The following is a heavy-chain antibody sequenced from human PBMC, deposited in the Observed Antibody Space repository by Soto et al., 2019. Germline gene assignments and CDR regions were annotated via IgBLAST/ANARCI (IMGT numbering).Heavy chain of an antibody. CDR1: GYTFTSYG. CDR3: ARDFMGYCSGGSCYPYYYYYGMDV. V-gene: IGHV1-18*01. CDR2: ISAYNGNT. J-gene: IGHJ6*02. Sequence: EASVKVSCKASGYTFTSYGISWVRQAPGQGLEWMGWISAYNGNTNYAQKLQGRVTMTTDTSTSTAYMELRSLRSDDTAVYYCARDFMGYCSGGSCYPYYYYYGMDVWGQGTTVSVFS. D-gene: IGHD2-15*01.